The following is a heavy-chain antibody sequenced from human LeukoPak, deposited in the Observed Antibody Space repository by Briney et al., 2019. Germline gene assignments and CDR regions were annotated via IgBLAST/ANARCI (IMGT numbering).Heavy chain of an antibody. CDR2: ISDTGNT. CDR3: AKAPVTTCRGAFCYPFDY. J-gene: IGHJ4*02. CDR1: GFTVSSNS. D-gene: IGHD2-15*01. V-gene: IGHV3-53*01. Sequence: GGSLRLSCTVSGFTVSSNSMSWVRQAPGKGLEWVSAISDTGNTYHADSVKGRFTISRDSSKNTLFLQMNRLRPEDAAVYYCAKAPVTTCRGAFCYPFDYWGLGTLVTVSS.